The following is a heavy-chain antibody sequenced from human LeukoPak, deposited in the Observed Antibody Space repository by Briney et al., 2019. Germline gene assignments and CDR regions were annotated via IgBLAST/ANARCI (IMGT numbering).Heavy chain of an antibody. V-gene: IGHV4-34*01. J-gene: IGHJ4*02. CDR3: ARGRSLRYFDWLPQAFDY. CDR2: INHSGST. CDR1: GGSFSGYY. Sequence: PSETLSLTCAVYGGSFSGYYWSWIRQPPGKGLEWIGEINHSGSTNYNPSLKSRVTISVDTSKNQFSLKLSSVTAADTAVYYCARGRSLRYFDWLPQAFDYWGQGTLVTVSS. D-gene: IGHD3-9*01.